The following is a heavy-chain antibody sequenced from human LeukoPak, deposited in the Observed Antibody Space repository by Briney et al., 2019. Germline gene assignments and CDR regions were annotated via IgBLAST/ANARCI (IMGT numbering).Heavy chain of an antibody. CDR1: GGSFSGFY. CDR2: INHSGST. D-gene: IGHD1-14*01. CDR3: ARVKVFDWFDP. J-gene: IGHJ5*02. Sequence: SETLSRNCAVYGGSFSGFYWRWIRQPPGKGREWIGEINHSGSTNYNPSLKSRATISVDTSKSQFSLKLISVTAADTAVYYCARVKVFDWFDPWGQGTLVTVSS. V-gene: IGHV4-34*01.